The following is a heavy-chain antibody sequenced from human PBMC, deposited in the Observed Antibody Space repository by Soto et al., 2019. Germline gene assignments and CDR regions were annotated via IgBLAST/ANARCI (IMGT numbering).Heavy chain of an antibody. CDR1: GFSLSTSGVG. D-gene: IGHD2-21*01. CDR2: IYWDDDK. Sequence: SGPTLVNPTQTLTLTCTFSGFSLSTSGVGVGWIRQPPGKALEWLALIYWDDDKRYSPSLKSRLTITKDTSKNQVVLTMTNMDPAATPTYYCAHLIRPSYYYGMDVWGQGSTVTVSS. CDR3: AHLIRPSYYYGMDV. V-gene: IGHV2-5*02. J-gene: IGHJ6*02.